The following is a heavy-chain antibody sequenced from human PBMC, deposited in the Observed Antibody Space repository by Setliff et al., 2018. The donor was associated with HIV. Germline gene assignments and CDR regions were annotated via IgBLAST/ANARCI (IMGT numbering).Heavy chain of an antibody. V-gene: IGHV3-21*04. Sequence: GGSLRLSCAASGFTFTIYTMNWVRQAPGKGLEWVSSLSGDRSHIYHADSVKGRFTNSRDNAKNSLYLQMNSRRAEDTAVYYCARDVVAAIWFDPWGQGTLVTVSS. CDR1: GFTFTIYT. D-gene: IGHD2-15*01. CDR3: ARDVVAAIWFDP. J-gene: IGHJ5*02. CDR2: LSGDRSHI.